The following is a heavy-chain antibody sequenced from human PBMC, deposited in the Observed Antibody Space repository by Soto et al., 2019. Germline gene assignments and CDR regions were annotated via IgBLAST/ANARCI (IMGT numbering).Heavy chain of an antibody. CDR3: ARQKVSRFYGEVDFFDY. D-gene: IGHD4-17*01. CDR2: IYYGGTT. J-gene: IGHJ4*02. CDR1: HGSFSPNY. V-gene: IGHV4-59*08. Sequence: SETLSLTCTVSHGSFSPNYWSWIRQPPGKGLEWVGCIYYGGTTSYNPSLKSRVTISLETSKSQFSLRLTSVTAADTAVYYCARQKVSRFYGEVDFFDYWGLGTLVTVSS.